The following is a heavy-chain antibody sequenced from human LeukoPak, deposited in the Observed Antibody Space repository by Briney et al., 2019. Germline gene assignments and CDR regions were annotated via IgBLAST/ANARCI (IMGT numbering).Heavy chain of an antibody. Sequence: PSETLSLTCTVSGGSISSYYWSWIRQPPGKGLEWIGYIYYSGSTNYNPPLKSRVTISVDTSKNQFSLKLSSVTAADTAVYYCARSSYNYDFWSGYLYYFDYWGQGTLVTVSS. D-gene: IGHD3-3*01. J-gene: IGHJ4*02. V-gene: IGHV4-59*01. CDR1: GGSISSYY. CDR2: IYYSGST. CDR3: ARSSYNYDFWSGYLYYFDY.